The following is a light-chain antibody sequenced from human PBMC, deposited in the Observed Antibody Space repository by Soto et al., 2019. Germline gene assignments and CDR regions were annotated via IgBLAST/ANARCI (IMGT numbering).Light chain of an antibody. CDR3: QSFDSSLSGVV. CDR2: DNN. J-gene: IGLJ2*01. V-gene: IGLV1-40*01. Sequence: QSVLTQPPAVSGAPGQRVTISCTGSTSNIGAGYDLHWYQQLPGTAPKLLIYDNNNRPSGVPDRFSGSKSDTSASLAITGRQAEEEADYYCQSFDSSLSGVVFGGGTKLTVL. CDR1: TSNIGAGYD.